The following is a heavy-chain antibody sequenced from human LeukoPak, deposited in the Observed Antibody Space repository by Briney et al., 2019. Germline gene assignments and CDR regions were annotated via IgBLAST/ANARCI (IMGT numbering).Heavy chain of an antibody. CDR1: GGSISSSSYY. D-gene: IGHD6-6*01. CDR3: ARDGPGPTSVY. V-gene: IGHV4-39*07. Sequence: PSETLSLTCTVSGGSISSSSYYWGWIRQPPGKGLEWIGSIYYSGSTYYNPSLKSRVTISVDTSKNQFSLKLSSVTAADTAVYYCARDGPGPTSVYWGQGTLVTVSS. CDR2: IYYSGST. J-gene: IGHJ4*02.